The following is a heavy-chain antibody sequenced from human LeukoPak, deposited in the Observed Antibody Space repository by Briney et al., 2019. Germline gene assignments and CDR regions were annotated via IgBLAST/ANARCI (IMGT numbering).Heavy chain of an antibody. Sequence: PGGSLRLSCAASGFTFSSHWMHWVRQAPGKGLVWVSRISPDGSTTKNADSVKGRFTISGDNARSTLFLQLNSLRAEDTAVYYCAREINKWFDPWGKGTLVTVSS. CDR1: GFTFSSHW. J-gene: IGHJ5*02. V-gene: IGHV3-74*03. CDR3: AREINKWFDP. CDR2: ISPDGSTT.